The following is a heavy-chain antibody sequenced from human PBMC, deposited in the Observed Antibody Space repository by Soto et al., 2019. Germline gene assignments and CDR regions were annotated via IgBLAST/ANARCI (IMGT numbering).Heavy chain of an antibody. CDR1: GFSLSNARLG. D-gene: IGHD6-19*01. V-gene: IGHV2-26*01. CDR3: AQIKLSSGWYYFDY. Sequence: QVTLRESGPVLVKPTETLTLTCTVPGFSLSNARLGVSWFRQPPGQSLKWLAHIFSNDQKSSSTFLESKHTISKGTYKSQVVLTMTNIDAVDTATYYGAQIKLSSGWYYFDYLVQGSLVTVSS. CDR2: IFSNDQK. J-gene: IGHJ4*02.